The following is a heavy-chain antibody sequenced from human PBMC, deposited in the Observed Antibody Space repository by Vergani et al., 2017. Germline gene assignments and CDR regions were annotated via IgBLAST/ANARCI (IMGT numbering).Heavy chain of an antibody. CDR2: INTNSGNP. CDR1: GYTFTNYP. D-gene: IGHD6-19*01. V-gene: IGHV7-4-1*02. J-gene: IGHJ6*02. CDR3: ARGRQWRLTEYLYGMDV. Sequence: QVQLLQSGSELKKPGASVRFSCEASGYTFTNYPLIWVRQAPGQGLEFMGWINTNSGNPTYAPGFTGRFVFSLDTSVSTAYLQISGLKAEDSAVYYCARGRQWRLTEYLYGMDVWGQGTMVTVSS.